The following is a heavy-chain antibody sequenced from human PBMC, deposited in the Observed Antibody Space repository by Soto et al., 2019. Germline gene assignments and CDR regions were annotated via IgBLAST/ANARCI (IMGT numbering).Heavy chain of an antibody. J-gene: IGHJ6*02. V-gene: IGHV4-39*01. CDR1: GGSISSSSYY. D-gene: IGHD5-18*01. CDR3: ARAFRSIIVDTAMVYYYYYGMDV. CDR2: IYYSGST. Sequence: SETLSLTCTVSGGSISSSSYYWGWIRQPPGKGLEWIGSIYYSGSTYYNPSLKSRVTISVDTSKNQFSLKLSSVTAADTAVYYCARAFRSIIVDTAMVYYYYYGMDVWGQGTTVTVSS.